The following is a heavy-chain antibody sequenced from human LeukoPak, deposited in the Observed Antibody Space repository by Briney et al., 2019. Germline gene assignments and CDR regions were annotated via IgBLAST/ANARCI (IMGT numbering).Heavy chain of an antibody. CDR2: IIPIFDTA. CDR3: ATDIVVVPAAITPTIFDY. Sequence: ASVKVSCKASGGTFSSCAISWVRQAPGQGLEWMGGIIPIFDTANYAQKFQGRVTITADESTSTAYMELSSLRSEDAAVYYCATDIVVVPAAITPTIFDYWGQGTLVTVSS. CDR1: GGTFSSCA. D-gene: IGHD2-2*01. J-gene: IGHJ4*02. V-gene: IGHV1-69*01.